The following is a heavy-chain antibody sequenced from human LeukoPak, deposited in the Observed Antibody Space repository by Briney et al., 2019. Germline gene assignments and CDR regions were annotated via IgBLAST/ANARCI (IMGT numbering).Heavy chain of an antibody. V-gene: IGHV4-39*01. D-gene: IGHD3-10*01. Sequence: SETLSLTCTVSGGSISSSRYYWGWIRQPPGKGLEWIGSIYYSGSTYYNPSLKSRVTISVDTSKNQFSLKLSSVTAADTAVYYCARLNGSGSYYISGSDYWGQGTLVTVSS. CDR3: ARLNGSGSYYISGSDY. J-gene: IGHJ4*02. CDR1: GGSISSSRYY. CDR2: IYYSGST.